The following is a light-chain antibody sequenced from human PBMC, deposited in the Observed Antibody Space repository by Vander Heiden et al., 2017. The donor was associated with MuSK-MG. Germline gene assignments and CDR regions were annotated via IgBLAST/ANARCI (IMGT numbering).Light chain of an antibody. CDR2: DAS. Sequence: EIVLTQSPATLSLSPGERATLSCRASQSVSSYLAGYQQKPGQAPRLLIYDASNRATGITDRFSGSGSGTDFTLTISSLEPEDFAGYDGQQRRTFGQGTKVEIK. CDR1: QSVSSY. CDR3: QQRRT. J-gene: IGKJ1*01. V-gene: IGKV3-11*01.